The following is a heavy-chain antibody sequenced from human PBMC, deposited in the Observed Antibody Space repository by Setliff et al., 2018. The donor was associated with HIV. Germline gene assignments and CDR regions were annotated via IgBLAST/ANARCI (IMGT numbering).Heavy chain of an antibody. Sequence: EASVKVSCKASGYTFKTYGIPWVRQAPGHGLEWMAWINTDNGNTKYSQKFQGRVTITRDTSASTVYMELSSLRSEDTAMYYCARALWFGESYWGQGTLVTVSS. V-gene: IGHV1-3*04. D-gene: IGHD3-10*01. CDR1: GYTFKTYG. J-gene: IGHJ4*02. CDR3: ARALWFGESY. CDR2: INTDNGNT.